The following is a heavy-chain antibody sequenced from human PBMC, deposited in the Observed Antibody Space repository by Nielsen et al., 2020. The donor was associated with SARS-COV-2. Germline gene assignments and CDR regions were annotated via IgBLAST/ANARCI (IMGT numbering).Heavy chain of an antibody. CDR2: FYSGGTT. V-gene: IGHV3-53*01. D-gene: IGHD4/OR15-4a*01. Sequence: GGSLRLSCAASGFLVSTKYMNWVRQAPGKGLEWVSVFYSGGTTLYADSVKGRFIISRDNSRNTLYLQMNSLRVGDTAMYYCAKEGDAYGVRNFDYWGQGIMVTVSS. CDR1: GFLVSTKY. J-gene: IGHJ4*02. CDR3: AKEGDAYGVRNFDY.